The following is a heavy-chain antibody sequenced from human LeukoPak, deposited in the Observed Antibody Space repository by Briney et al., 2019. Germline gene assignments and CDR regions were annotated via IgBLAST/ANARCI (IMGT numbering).Heavy chain of an antibody. CDR1: GGSISSYY. Sequence: ASETLSLTCSVSGGSISSYYWSWIRQPPGKGLEWVAYLSYSGSTNYNPSLKSRLTISVDTSKNQFSLKLTSVTAADTAVYYCARLYYYDSSDSLNFDYWGQGTLVTVSS. J-gene: IGHJ4*02. D-gene: IGHD3-22*01. CDR2: LSYSGST. CDR3: ARLYYYDSSDSLNFDY. V-gene: IGHV4-59*01.